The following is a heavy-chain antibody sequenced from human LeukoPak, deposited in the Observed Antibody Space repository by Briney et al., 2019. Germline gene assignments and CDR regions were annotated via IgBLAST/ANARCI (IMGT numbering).Heavy chain of an antibody. J-gene: IGHJ4*02. V-gene: IGHV3-15*01. CDR1: GITFSEAW. CDR3: IANLDY. D-gene: IGHD1-1*01. CDR2: LKSKTDGETS. Sequence: PGGSLRLSCEASGITFSEAWLSWVRQVPAKGLEWIALLKSKTDGETSDYTAPVKGRFTVSRNDAENTLFLQMDSLKIDDTAVYYCIANLDYWGQGTLVTVSS.